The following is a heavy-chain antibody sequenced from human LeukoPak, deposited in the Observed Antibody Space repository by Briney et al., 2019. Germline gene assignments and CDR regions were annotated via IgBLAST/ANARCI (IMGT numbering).Heavy chain of an antibody. CDR3: AKDWDVVVVAAMDY. CDR2: ISGSGGST. D-gene: IGHD2-15*01. CDR1: GFTFSSYA. V-gene: IGHV3-23*01. J-gene: IGHJ4*02. Sequence: GGSLRLSCAASGFTFSSYAMSWVRQAPGKGLEWVSAISGSGGSTYYADSVKGRFTISRYNSKNTLYLQMNSLRAEDTAVYYCAKDWDVVVVAAMDYWGQGTLVTVSS.